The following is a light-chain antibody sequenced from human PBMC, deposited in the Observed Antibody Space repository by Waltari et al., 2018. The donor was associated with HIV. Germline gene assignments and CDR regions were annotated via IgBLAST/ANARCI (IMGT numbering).Light chain of an antibody. CDR2: DSS. CDR3: QQRTNRPPIT. Sequence: EIVLTQSPAALVLSPGERATLPCRASQSVNTSLAWYPQKFGQPPRLLIYDSSTRATGIPARFTVNGSGTDCTLTISSLEPEDFAVYFCQQRTNRPPITFGQGTRLELK. CDR1: QSVNTS. V-gene: IGKV3-11*01. J-gene: IGKJ5*01.